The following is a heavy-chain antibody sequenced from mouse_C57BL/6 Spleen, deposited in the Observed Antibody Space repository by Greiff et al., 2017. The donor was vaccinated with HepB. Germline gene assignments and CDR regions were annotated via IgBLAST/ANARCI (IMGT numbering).Heavy chain of an antibody. D-gene: IGHD2-13*01. CDR1: GFNIKDYY. J-gene: IGHJ3*01. CDR3: ARSKDGDYAWVAY. CDR2: IDPEDGET. V-gene: IGHV14-2*01. Sequence: VQLQQSGAELVKPGASVKLSCTASGFNIKDYYMHWVKQRPEQGLEWIGRIDPEDGETKYAPKFQGKATLTADTSSNTAYLQLSSLTSEDTAVYYCARSKDGDYAWVAYWGQGTLVTVSA.